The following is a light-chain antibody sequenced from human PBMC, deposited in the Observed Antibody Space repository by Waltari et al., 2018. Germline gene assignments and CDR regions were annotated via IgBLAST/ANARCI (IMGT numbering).Light chain of an antibody. Sequence: EIVLTQSPATLSLSPGERATLSCGASQSVSSSYLAWYQQKPGLAPRLLIYDASSRATGIPDRFSGSWSGTDFTLTISRLEPEDFAVYYCQQYGSSTITFGQGTRLEIK. V-gene: IGKV3D-20*01. CDR3: QQYGSSTIT. J-gene: IGKJ5*01. CDR1: QSVSSSY. CDR2: DAS.